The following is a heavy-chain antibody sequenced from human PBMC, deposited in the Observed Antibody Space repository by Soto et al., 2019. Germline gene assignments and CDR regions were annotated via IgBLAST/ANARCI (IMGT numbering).Heavy chain of an antibody. CDR1: GFTFSSYW. CDR2: INSDGSST. V-gene: IGHV3-74*01. Sequence: GGSLSLSCAASGFTFSSYWMHWVRQAPGKGLVWVSRINSDGSSTSYADSVKGRFTISRDNAKNTLYLQMNSLRAEDTAVYYCASTLSPGGWYVNWFDPWGQGTLVTVSS. D-gene: IGHD6-19*01. J-gene: IGHJ5*02. CDR3: ASTLSPGGWYVNWFDP.